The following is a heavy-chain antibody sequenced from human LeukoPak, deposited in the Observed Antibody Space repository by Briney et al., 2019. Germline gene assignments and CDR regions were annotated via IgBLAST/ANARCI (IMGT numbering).Heavy chain of an antibody. CDR3: ARGDYGDYVGPPFDY. V-gene: IGHV3-48*03. Sequence: GGSLRLSCAASGFTFSSYEMNWVRQAPGKGLEWVSYISSSGSTIYYADSVKGRFTISRDNAKNSLYLQMNSLRAEDTAVYYCARGDYGDYVGPPFDYWGQGTLVTVSS. CDR1: GFTFSSYE. J-gene: IGHJ4*02. D-gene: IGHD4-17*01. CDR2: ISSSGSTI.